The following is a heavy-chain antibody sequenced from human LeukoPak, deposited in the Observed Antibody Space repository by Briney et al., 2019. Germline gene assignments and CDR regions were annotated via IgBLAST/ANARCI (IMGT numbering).Heavy chain of an antibody. Sequence: GGSLRLSCVASGFTFGKYWMSWVRQAPGKGLEWVANIKLDGSEKSYVDSVKGRFTISRDNTKNSLYLQMNSLRVEDTAVFYCARDQYDTWSRRGNFDSWGQGTLVIVSS. CDR1: GFTFGKYW. CDR3: ARDQYDTWSRRGNFDS. J-gene: IGHJ4*02. V-gene: IGHV3-7*03. CDR2: IKLDGSEK. D-gene: IGHD3-3*01.